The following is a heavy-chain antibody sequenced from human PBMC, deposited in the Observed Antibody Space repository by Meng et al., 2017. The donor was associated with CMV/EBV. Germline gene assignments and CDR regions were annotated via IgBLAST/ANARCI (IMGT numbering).Heavy chain of an antibody. CDR1: FSSYA. CDR2: ISGSGGRA. Sequence: FSSYAMSWVRQAPGKGLEWVSDISGSGGRAYDAGTVEGRFTIARDKSKNTLYLQMNSLRAEDTAVYYCAKGARYCSSTSCYSWFDPWGQGTLVTVSS. J-gene: IGHJ5*02. CDR3: AKGARYCSSTSCYSWFDP. V-gene: IGHV3-23*01. D-gene: IGHD2-2*01.